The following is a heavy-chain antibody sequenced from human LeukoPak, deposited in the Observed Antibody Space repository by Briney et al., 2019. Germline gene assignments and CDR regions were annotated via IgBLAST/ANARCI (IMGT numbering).Heavy chain of an antibody. CDR3: ARANLLYCSSTTCLFDY. CDR2: INPNDGDT. Sequence: ASVKVSCKASGYTFTDYYMHWVRQAPGQGFEWVGWINPNDGDTNYAQKFQGRVTMIRDTSISTAHMEVSRLRSDDTAVYYCARANLLYCSSTTCLFDYWGQGTLVTVSS. D-gene: IGHD2-2*01. J-gene: IGHJ4*02. V-gene: IGHV1-2*02. CDR1: GYTFTDYY.